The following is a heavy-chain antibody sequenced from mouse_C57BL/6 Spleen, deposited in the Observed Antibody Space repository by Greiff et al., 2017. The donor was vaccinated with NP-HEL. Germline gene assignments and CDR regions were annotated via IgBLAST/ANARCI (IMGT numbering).Heavy chain of an antibody. D-gene: IGHD1-1*01. V-gene: IGHV5-16*01. CDR2: INYDGSST. CDR3: ARDYYGSLDD. CDR1: GFTFSDYY. Sequence: EVKLVESEGGLVQPGSSMKLSCTASGFTFSDYYMAWVRQVPEKGLEWVANINYDGSSTYYLDSLKSRFIISRDNAKNILYLQMSSLKSEDTATYYCARDYYGSLDDWGQGTTLTVSS. J-gene: IGHJ2*01.